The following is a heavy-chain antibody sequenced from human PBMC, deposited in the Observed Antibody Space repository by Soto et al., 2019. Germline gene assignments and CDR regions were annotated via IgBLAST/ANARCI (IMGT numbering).Heavy chain of an antibody. V-gene: IGHV1-69*13. J-gene: IGHJ4*02. D-gene: IGHD4-4*01. CDR2: FIPSFGTA. Sequence: RASVKVSCKASGGAISTIAITWVRRAPGQGLEWMGAFIPSFGTAIYAQKFQGRVTISADESTSSAYMDLSSLRVEDTAVYYCGRDRGYSSFDYWGQGTPVTVSS. CDR1: GGAISTIA. CDR3: GRDRGYSSFDY.